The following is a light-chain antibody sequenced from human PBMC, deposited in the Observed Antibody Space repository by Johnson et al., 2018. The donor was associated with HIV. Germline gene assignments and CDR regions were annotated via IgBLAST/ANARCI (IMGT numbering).Light chain of an antibody. CDR1: SSNIGNNY. CDR2: END. V-gene: IGLV1-51*02. Sequence: QSVLKQPPSVSAAPGQKVTISCSGSSSNIGNNYVSWFQQLPGTAPKLLICENDKRPSGIPDRFSGSKSGTSATLGITGLQTGDEADYYCGTWDSSLSFYVFGTGTNVTVL. J-gene: IGLJ1*01. CDR3: GTWDSSLSFYV.